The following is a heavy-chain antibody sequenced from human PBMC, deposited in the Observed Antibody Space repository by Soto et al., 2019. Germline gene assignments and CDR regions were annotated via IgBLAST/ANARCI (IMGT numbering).Heavy chain of an antibody. V-gene: IGHV4-39*01. CDR3: ARHSAIFGVVTFPYFDY. J-gene: IGHJ4*02. Sequence: SETLSLTCTVSGGSISSSSYYWGWIRQPPGKGLEWIGSIYYSGSTYYNPSLKSRVTISVDTSKNQFSLKLSSVTAADTAVYYCARHSAIFGVVTFPYFDYWGQGTLVTVSS. D-gene: IGHD3-3*01. CDR2: IYYSGST. CDR1: GGSISSSSYY.